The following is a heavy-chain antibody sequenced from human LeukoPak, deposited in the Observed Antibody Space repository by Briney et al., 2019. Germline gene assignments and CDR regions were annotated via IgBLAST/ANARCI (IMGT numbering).Heavy chain of an antibody. Sequence: SETLSLTCTVPSDSVSSGSSYWSWIRQPPGKGMEWIGYLYYSGSTNYNPSLKSRVTISVDTSKNQFSLKLSSVTAADTAVYYCARVLPYFFDKSGDAFDIWGQGTMVTVSS. V-gene: IGHV4-61*01. CDR1: SDSVSSGSSY. D-gene: IGHD3-22*01. CDR3: ARVLPYFFDKSGDAFDI. CDR2: LYYSGST. J-gene: IGHJ3*02.